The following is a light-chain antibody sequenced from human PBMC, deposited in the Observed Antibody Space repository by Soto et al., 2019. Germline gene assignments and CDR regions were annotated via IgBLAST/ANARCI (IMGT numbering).Light chain of an antibody. V-gene: IGLV2-14*01. CDR3: SSYTRSSTPYV. CDR2: EVS. Sequence: QSVLTQPASVSGSPGQSITISCTGTSSDVGGYHYVSWYQQHPGKAPKLMIYEVSNRPSGVSNRFSGSKSGNTASLTISGLQAEDGADYYCSSYTRSSTPYVFGTGTKVTVL. CDR1: SSDVGGYHY. J-gene: IGLJ1*01.